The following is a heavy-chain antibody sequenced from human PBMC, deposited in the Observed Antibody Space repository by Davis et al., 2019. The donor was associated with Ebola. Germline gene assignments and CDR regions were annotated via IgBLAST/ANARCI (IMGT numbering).Heavy chain of an antibody. D-gene: IGHD2-15*01. CDR3: ARERWLLLLREGMDV. Sequence: GESLKISCAASGFTFSDYYMSWIRQAPGKGLEWVSYISSSSSYTNYADSVKGRFTISRDNAKNSLYLQMNSLRAEDTAVYYCARERWLLLLREGMDVWGQGTTVTVSS. CDR1: GFTFSDYY. CDR2: ISSSSSYT. J-gene: IGHJ6*02. V-gene: IGHV3-11*06.